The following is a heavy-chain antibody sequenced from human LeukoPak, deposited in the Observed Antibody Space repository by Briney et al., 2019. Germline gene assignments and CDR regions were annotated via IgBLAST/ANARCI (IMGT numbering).Heavy chain of an antibody. CDR2: VSSDGTT. CDR1: GDSVTSYY. D-gene: IGHD2-8*02. J-gene: IGHJ4*02. CDR3: ARLDCTGDGCYNH. Sequence: PSETLSLTCSVSGDSVTSYYWSWIRQPPGKGLEWMGYVSSDGTTNYTPSLRSRVIMSVDTAKNHSSLSLTSLTAADTAIYYCARLDCTGDGCYNHWGQGTLVTVSS. V-gene: IGHV4-59*08.